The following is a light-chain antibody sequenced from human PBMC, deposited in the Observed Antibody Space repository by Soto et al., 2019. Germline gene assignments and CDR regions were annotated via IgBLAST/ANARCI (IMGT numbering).Light chain of an antibody. V-gene: IGLV8-61*01. Sequence: QTVVTQEPSFSVSPGGTVTLTCGLSSGSVSPSYYPGWFQQTPGQAPRALIYTTNTRSSGVPDRFSGSILGNKAALTIKGAQADDESDYYCVLYMGSGIWVFGGGTKLTVL. CDR1: SGSVSPSYY. J-gene: IGLJ3*02. CDR3: VLYMGSGIWV. CDR2: TTN.